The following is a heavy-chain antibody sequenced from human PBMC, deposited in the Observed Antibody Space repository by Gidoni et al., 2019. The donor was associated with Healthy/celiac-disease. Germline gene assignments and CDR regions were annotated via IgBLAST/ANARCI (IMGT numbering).Heavy chain of an antibody. D-gene: IGHD6-13*01. CDR2: ISYDGSNK. CDR1: GFTFSSYG. Sequence: QVQLVESGGGVVQPGRSLSLSCAASGFTFSSYGMHWVRQAPGKGLEWVAVISYDGSNKYYADSVKGRFTISRDNSKNTLYLQMNSLRAEDTAVYYCAKGGPYSSSWVKRFDPWGQGTLVTVSS. V-gene: IGHV3-30*18. CDR3: AKGGPYSSSWVKRFDP. J-gene: IGHJ5*02.